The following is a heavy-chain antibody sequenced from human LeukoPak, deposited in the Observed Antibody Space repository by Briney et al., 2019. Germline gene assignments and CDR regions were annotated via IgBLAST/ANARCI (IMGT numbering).Heavy chain of an antibody. D-gene: IGHD4-17*01. CDR3: ARVDYGDYAGEDY. CDR1: GFIFSSYA. Sequence: PGGSLRLSCTASGFIFSSYAMNWVRQAPGKGLEWVAVISDSSGRSTYYADSVKGRFTISRDNAQNSLYLQMNSLGAEDTAVYYCARVDYGDYAGEDYWGQGTLVTVSS. CDR2: ISDSSGRST. J-gene: IGHJ4*02. V-gene: IGHV3-23*01.